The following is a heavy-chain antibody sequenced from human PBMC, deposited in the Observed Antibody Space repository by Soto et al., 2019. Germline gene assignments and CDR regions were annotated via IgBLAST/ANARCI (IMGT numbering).Heavy chain of an antibody. D-gene: IGHD2-21*02. Sequence: SETLSLTCIVSGECISSSFYYWGWIRQPPGKGLEWIGCIYYSARTYYNPSFKSRVTISIDTSKNQFSLKLSSVTATDTAVYYCARQRTTVVTQAYFDHWGQGALVTVSS. CDR1: GECISSSFYY. CDR3: ARQRTTVVTQAYFDH. CDR2: IYYSART. V-gene: IGHV4-39*01. J-gene: IGHJ4*02.